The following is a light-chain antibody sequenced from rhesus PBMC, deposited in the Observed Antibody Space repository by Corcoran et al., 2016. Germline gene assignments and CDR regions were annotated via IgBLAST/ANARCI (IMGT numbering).Light chain of an antibody. V-gene: IGKV1-22*01. CDR3: LQFSSSPLT. J-gene: IGKJ4*01. CDR2: KAS. Sequence: DIQMTQSPSSLSASVGDKVTITCRASQDISSWLAWYQQKPGKAPKLLIYKASNLQSGDPSRFSGSGSGTDFTLTISSRQPEDFATYFCLQFSSSPLTFGGGTKVDLK. CDR1: QDISSW.